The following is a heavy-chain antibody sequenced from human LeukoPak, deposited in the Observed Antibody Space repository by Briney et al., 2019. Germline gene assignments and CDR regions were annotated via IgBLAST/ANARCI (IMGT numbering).Heavy chain of an antibody. CDR3: AREGTGRGSGYYYGLFDY. CDR2: IFNSGST. J-gene: IGHJ4*02. Sequence: SETLSLTCTVSVGSISGGGNYWSWIRQHPGKGLEWIGYIFNSGSTYYNPSLKSRLTISVDMSKNQFSLKLSSVTAADTAVYYCAREGTGRGSGYYYGLFDYWGQETLVTVSS. V-gene: IGHV4-31*03. CDR1: VGSISGGGNY. D-gene: IGHD3-22*01.